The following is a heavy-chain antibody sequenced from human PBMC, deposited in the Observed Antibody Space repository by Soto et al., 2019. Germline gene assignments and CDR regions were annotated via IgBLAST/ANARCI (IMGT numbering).Heavy chain of an antibody. CDR1: GGSVSSGDYY. CDR3: ARIPVDTYMIYWFDP. D-gene: IGHD5-18*01. Sequence: QVQLQESGPGLVRPSETLSLTCTVSGGSVSSGDYYWTWIRQPPGKGLEWIGYVYYGGSTNYNPSLKSRVSISVETANNQFSLRLSSVTSADTAVYYCARIPVDTYMIYWFDPWGQGILVTVSS. J-gene: IGHJ5*02. V-gene: IGHV4-61*08. CDR2: VYYGGST.